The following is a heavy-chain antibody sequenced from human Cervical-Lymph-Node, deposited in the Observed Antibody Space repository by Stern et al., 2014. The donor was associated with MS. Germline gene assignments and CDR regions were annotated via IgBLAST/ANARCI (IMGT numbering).Heavy chain of an antibody. CDR1: GFTFSDYT. D-gene: IGHD2-15*01. CDR2: SSHDGRVQ. J-gene: IGHJ4*02. V-gene: IGHV3-30*04. Sequence: QLVESGGGVFQPGRSLRLSCAASGFTFSDYTMHWVRLAPGKGLEWVGVSSHDGRVQYYSDSVKGRFTLSRDKSKNTLYLQMDSLRGDDTAVFYCARDPVVGIPDYFDYWGQGTLVTVSS. CDR3: ARDPVVGIPDYFDY.